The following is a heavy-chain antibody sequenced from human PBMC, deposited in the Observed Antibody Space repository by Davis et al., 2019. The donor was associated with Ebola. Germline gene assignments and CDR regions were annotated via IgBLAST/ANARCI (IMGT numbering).Heavy chain of an antibody. CDR1: GSSFSNYW. Sequence: GGSLRLSCKGSGSSFSNYWIGWVRQMPGKGLEWMGIFYPGDSDSRYSPSFQGRVTFSGDKSISTAYLQWNSLKTSDTAMYYCARESDYSGSRSNLFAFWGQGTLVTVSS. CDR3: ARESDYSGSRSNLFAF. D-gene: IGHD3-10*01. V-gene: IGHV5-51*01. J-gene: IGHJ4*02. CDR2: FYPGDSDS.